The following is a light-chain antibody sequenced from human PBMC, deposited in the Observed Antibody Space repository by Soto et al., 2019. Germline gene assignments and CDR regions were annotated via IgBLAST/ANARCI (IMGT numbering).Light chain of an antibody. CDR3: QQLNSYPLP. Sequence: DSQLTQSPSFLSASVGDRVTITCRASQGINNYLAWYQQKPGKAPKLLIYAASTLQSGVPSSFSGSGAWTEFTLTLSSLQPADCATYYCQQLNSYPLPFGGGTKVEIK. J-gene: IGKJ4*01. CDR2: AAS. CDR1: QGINNY. V-gene: IGKV1-9*01.